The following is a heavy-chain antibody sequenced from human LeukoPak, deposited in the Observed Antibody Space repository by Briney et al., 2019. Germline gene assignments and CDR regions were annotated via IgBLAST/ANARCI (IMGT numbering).Heavy chain of an antibody. CDR3: ARGRMLYYYDSSGYPFDY. J-gene: IGHJ4*02. D-gene: IGHD3-22*01. V-gene: IGHV3-7*04. Sequence: GGSLRLSCAASGFTFSSYWMSWVRQAPGKGLEWVANIKQDGSEKYYVDSVKGRFTISRDNAKNSLYLQMNSLRAEDTAVYYCARGRMLYYYDSSGYPFDYWGQGSLVTVSS. CDR2: IKQDGSEK. CDR1: GFTFSSYW.